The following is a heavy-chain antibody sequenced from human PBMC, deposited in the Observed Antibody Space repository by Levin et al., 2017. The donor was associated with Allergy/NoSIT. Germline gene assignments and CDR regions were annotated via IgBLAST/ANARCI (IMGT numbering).Heavy chain of an antibody. CDR1: LFSFTIYT. Sequence: SFNTSLFSFTIYTITFFLHSPLQFLYFILIFIPFLSISNYAQKFQDRVTITADKSTSTAYMELNSLTSADTAVYYCAKTTNNSTGVVELDYWGQGTLVTVSS. D-gene: IGHD1-14*01. CDR3: AKTTNNSTGVVELDY. J-gene: IGHJ4*02. V-gene: IGHV1-69*02. CDR2: FIPFLSIS.